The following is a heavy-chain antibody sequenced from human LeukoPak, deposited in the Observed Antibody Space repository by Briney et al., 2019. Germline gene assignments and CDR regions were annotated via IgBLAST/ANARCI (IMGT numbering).Heavy chain of an antibody. V-gene: IGHV3-7*01. CDR2: IKDDGSES. CDR3: ARTIRGY. J-gene: IGHJ4*02. Sequence: GGSLRLSCAASGFTFSSYEMNWVRQAPGKGLEWVANIKDDGSESYYVDSVKGRFTISRDNAKNSLYLQMTSLRDEDTAVYYCARTIRGYWGQGTLVTVSS. D-gene: IGHD4/OR15-4a*01. CDR1: GFTFSSYE.